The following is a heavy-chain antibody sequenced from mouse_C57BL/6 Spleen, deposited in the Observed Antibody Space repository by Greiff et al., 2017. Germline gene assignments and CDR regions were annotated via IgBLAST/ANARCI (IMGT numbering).Heavy chain of an antibody. CDR2: INYDGSST. Sequence: EVQLVESEGGLVQPGSSMKLSCTASGFTFSDYYMAWVRQVPEKGLEWVANINYDGSSTYYLDSLKSRFIISRDNAKNILYLQMSSLKSEDTATYYCARERNPYYFDYWGQGTTLTVSS. CDR1: GFTFSDYY. J-gene: IGHJ2*01. CDR3: ARERNPYYFDY. V-gene: IGHV5-16*01. D-gene: IGHD2-1*01.